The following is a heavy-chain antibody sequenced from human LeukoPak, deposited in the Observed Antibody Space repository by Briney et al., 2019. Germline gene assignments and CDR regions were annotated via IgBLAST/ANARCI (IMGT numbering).Heavy chain of an antibody. V-gene: IGHV3-53*05. J-gene: IGHJ4*02. Sequence: PGGSLRLSCAASGFTVSSNYMTWVRQAPGKGLDWVSVIYSGGSTYYGDSVKGRFTISRDNSKNTLYLQVKSLRPEDTAIYYCARAAHITVAGNHFDYWGQGTLVTVSS. CDR1: GFTVSSNY. CDR3: ARAAHITVAGNHFDY. CDR2: IYSGGST. D-gene: IGHD6-19*01.